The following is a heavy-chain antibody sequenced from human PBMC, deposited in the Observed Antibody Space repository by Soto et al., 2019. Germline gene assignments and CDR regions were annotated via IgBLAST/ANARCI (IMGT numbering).Heavy chain of an antibody. CDR3: ARGYGSGSHFFDY. V-gene: IGHV3-53*03. CDR2: SYSGGST. Sequence: EVQLVESGGGLIQPGGSLRLSCAASGFTVSSNYMTWVRQPPGKGLEWVSLSYSGGSTHYADSVKDRFTISRDSYKNTFYLQMNSLRVEDTAVYYCARGYGSGSHFFDYWGQGTLVTVSS. J-gene: IGHJ4*02. CDR1: GFTVSSNY. D-gene: IGHD3-10*01.